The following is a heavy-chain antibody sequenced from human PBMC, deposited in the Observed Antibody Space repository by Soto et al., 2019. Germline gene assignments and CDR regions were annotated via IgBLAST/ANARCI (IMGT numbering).Heavy chain of an antibody. V-gene: IGHV3-30*03. J-gene: IGHJ4*02. Sequence: VQLVESGGGVVQPGRSLRLSCAASGFTFSDYAMHWVRQAPGKGLEWVAVVSHDGRNKHYPDSVTGRFTISRDSSKNTVSPEMTSLRAEDTAVYYCATGGRQWLVTSDFNCWGQGALVTVSS. CDR1: GFTFSDYA. CDR3: ATGGRQWLVTSDFNC. CDR2: VSHDGRNK. D-gene: IGHD6-19*01.